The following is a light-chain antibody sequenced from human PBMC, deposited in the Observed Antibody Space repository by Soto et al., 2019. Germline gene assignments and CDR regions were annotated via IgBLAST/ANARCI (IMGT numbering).Light chain of an antibody. J-gene: IGKJ4*01. V-gene: IGKV3-11*01. CDR1: QNIRTH. Sequence: EIVLTQSPATLSLSPGERATLSCKASQNIRTHLAWYLQKPGQPPRLLIFGASNRATGIPARFSGSGSGTDFTLTISSLEPEDCGIYYCQQRSDWPLTFGGGARVEVK. CDR3: QQRSDWPLT. CDR2: GAS.